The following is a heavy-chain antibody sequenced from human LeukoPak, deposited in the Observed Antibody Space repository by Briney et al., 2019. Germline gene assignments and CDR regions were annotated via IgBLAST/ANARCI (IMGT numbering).Heavy chain of an antibody. J-gene: IGHJ3*02. V-gene: IGHV1-2*02. CDR2: INPNSGGT. D-gene: IGHD5-24*01. Sequence: ASVKVSCKASGCTFTGYYMHWVRQAPGQGLEWMGWINPNSGGTNYAQKFQGRVTMTGDTSISTAYMELSRLRSDDTAVYYCARDGYNAPTDAFDIWGQGTMVTVSS. CDR1: GCTFTGYY. CDR3: ARDGYNAPTDAFDI.